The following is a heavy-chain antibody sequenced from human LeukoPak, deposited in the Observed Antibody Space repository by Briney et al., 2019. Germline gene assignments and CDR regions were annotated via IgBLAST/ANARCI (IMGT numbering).Heavy chain of an antibody. J-gene: IGHJ6*04. CDR1: GFTFSSYW. D-gene: IGHD3-10*01. CDR2: IKQDGSDK. Sequence: GGSLRLSCAASGFTFSSYWMNWVRQAPGKGLEWVANIKQDGSDKYYVDSVKGRFTISRDNAKNSLYLQMGSLRAEDTAVYYCARDYYGSGSYPPYSNVWGKGATVTVSS. V-gene: IGHV3-7*01. CDR3: ARDYYGSGSYPPYSNV.